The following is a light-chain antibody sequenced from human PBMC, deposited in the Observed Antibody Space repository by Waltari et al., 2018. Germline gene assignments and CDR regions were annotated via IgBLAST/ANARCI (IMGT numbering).Light chain of an antibody. V-gene: IGLV3-19*01. CDR2: GNT. CDR1: SLGNQH. Sequence: SYELTQPPSVSVSPGQTARIPCSGDSLGNQHAYWYQQKPGQAPILVMYGNTNRPSGIPDRFSGSTSGTTASLTITGTQAEDEADYYCISRDSSGIHWVFGGGTKVTVL. J-gene: IGLJ3*02. CDR3: ISRDSSGIHWV.